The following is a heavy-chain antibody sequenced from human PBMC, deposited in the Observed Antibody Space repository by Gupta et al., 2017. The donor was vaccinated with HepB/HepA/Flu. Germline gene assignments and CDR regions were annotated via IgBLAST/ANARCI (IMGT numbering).Heavy chain of an antibody. Sequence: EVQLVESGGGLVQPGGSLRLSCTASGFTFSNYWMSWVRQAPGKGLEWVANIKQDGIEKYYVDSVKGRFTISRDNGKNSLYLQMNSLRAEDTAVYYCAREQFGDQSTDKDFDYWGQGTRATVSS. V-gene: IGHV3-7*01. CDR2: IKQDGIEK. D-gene: IGHD4-17*01. CDR3: AREQFGDQSTDKDFDY. CDR1: GFTFSNYW. J-gene: IGHJ4*02.